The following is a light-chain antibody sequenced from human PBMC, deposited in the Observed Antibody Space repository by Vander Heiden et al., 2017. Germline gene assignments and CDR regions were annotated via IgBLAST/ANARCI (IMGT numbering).Light chain of an antibody. CDR2: WAS. V-gene: IGKV4-1*01. Sequence: DSVMTQSPDSLAVSLGQRATINCKSSQSVLYSSSNKNSLAWYQQKPGQPPKLLIYWASTRESGVPDRFSGSGSGTDFTLTISSLQAEDVAVYYCQQYFSTPYTFGQGTKLEIK. CDR1: QSVLYSSSNKNS. J-gene: IGKJ2*01. CDR3: QQYFSTPYT.